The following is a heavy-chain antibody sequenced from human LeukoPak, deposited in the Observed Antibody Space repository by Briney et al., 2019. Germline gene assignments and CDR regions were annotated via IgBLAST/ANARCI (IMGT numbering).Heavy chain of an antibody. J-gene: IGHJ4*02. D-gene: IGHD2-15*01. V-gene: IGHV4-34*01. Sequence: SETLSLTCAVYGGSFSGFYWSWIRQPPGKRLEWIGEINHSGSTNYNPSLKSRVTISADTSKSQFSLKLTSVTAADTAVYYCAREDCSGGSCSHFDYWGQGTLVTVSS. CDR3: AREDCSGGSCSHFDY. CDR1: GGSFSGFY. CDR2: INHSGST.